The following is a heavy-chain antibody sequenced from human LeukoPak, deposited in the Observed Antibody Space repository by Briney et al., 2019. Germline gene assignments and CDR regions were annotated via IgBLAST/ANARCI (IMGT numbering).Heavy chain of an antibody. CDR3: AKDLLILWFGELIADY. J-gene: IGHJ4*02. V-gene: IGHV3-23*01. D-gene: IGHD3-10*01. CDR2: ISGSGGST. Sequence: GGSLRLSCAASGFTFSSYGMSWVRQAPGKGLEWVSAISGSGGSTYYADSVKGRFTISRDNSKNTLYLQMNSLRAEDTAVYYCAKDLLILWFGELIADYWGQGTLVTVSS. CDR1: GFTFSSYG.